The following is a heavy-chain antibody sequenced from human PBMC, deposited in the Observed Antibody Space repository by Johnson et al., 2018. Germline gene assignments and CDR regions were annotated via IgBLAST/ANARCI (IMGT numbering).Heavy chain of an antibody. V-gene: IGHV3-30*18. D-gene: IGHD6-6*01. CDR1: GFTFSSYG. Sequence: VQLVESGGGVVQPGRSLRLSCAASGFTFSSYGMHWVRQAPGKGLEWVAVISYDGSNKYYADSVKGRFTISRDNSKNTLYLQMNSLGDEDTAVYYCAKSKGVAKQLVRGYFDYWGQGTLVTVSS. J-gene: IGHJ4*02. CDR2: ISYDGSNK. CDR3: AKSKGVAKQLVRGYFDY.